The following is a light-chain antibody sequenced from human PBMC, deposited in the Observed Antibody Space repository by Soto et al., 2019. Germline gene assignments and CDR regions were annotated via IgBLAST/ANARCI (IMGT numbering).Light chain of an antibody. V-gene: IGKV1-9*01. CDR1: QGISSY. CDR3: QQSFSTLMYT. J-gene: IGKJ2*01. CDR2: AAS. Sequence: IQLTQSPSSLSASVGDRVTITCRASQGISSYLAWYQQKPGKAPKLLIYAASTLQSGVPSRFSGSGSGTDFTLTISSLQPEDFATYYCQQSFSTLMYTFGQGTKVDIK.